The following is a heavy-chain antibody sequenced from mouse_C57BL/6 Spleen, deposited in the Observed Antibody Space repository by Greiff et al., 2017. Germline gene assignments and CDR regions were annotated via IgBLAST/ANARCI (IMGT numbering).Heavy chain of an antibody. Sequence: VQLQESGPELVKPGASVKISCKASGYAFSSSWMNWVKQRPGKGLEWIGRIYPGDGDTNYNGKFKGKATLTADKSSSTAYMQLSSLTSEDSAVYFCARSVYGNFYFDYWGQGTTLTVSS. CDR1: GYAFSSSW. D-gene: IGHD2-1*01. CDR3: ARSVYGNFYFDY. CDR2: IYPGDGDT. J-gene: IGHJ2*01. V-gene: IGHV1-82*01.